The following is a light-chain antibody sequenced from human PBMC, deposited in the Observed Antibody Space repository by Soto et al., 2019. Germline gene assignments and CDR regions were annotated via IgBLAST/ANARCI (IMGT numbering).Light chain of an antibody. CDR2: GNS. CDR1: SSNIGAGYD. J-gene: IGLJ1*01. CDR3: QSYDSSLSGCV. V-gene: IGLV1-40*01. Sequence: QSVPTQPPSGSGAPGQRVTLPCTGNSSNIGAGYDVHWYQQLPGTAPKLLIYGNSNRPSGVPDRFSGSKSGTPASLAITGLQAEDEADYYCQSYDSSLSGCVFGTGTKVTVL.